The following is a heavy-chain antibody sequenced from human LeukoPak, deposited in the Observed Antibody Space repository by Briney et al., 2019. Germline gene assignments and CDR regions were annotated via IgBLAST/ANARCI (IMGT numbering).Heavy chain of an antibody. CDR3: ARDSGYDSTDSFDY. CDR2: ISGSGGST. V-gene: IGHV3-23*01. CDR1: GFTFSSYA. D-gene: IGHD5-12*01. Sequence: GGSLRLSCAASGFTFSSYAMSWVRQAPGKGLEWVSAISGSGGSTYYADSVKGRFTISRDNAKNSLYLQMNSLRAEDTAVYYCARDSGYDSTDSFDYWGQGTLVTVSS. J-gene: IGHJ4*02.